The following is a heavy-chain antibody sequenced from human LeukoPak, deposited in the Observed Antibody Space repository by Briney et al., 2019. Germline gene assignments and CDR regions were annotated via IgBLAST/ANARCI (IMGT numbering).Heavy chain of an antibody. V-gene: IGHV3-7*04. Sequence: GGSLRLSCAASGFTFSAYWMSWVRQAPGKGLEWVANIKQDGSDKYYVDSVKGRFTISRDNSKNTLYLQMNSLRAEDTAVYYCARGQYSPDYWGQGTLVTVSS. CDR1: GFTFSAYW. CDR3: ARGQYSPDY. CDR2: IKQDGSDK. J-gene: IGHJ4*02. D-gene: IGHD2-15*01.